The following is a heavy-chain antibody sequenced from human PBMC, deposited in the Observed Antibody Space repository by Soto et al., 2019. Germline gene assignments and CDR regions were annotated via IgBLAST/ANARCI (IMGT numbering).Heavy chain of an antibody. J-gene: IGHJ5*02. V-gene: IGHV1-18*01. Sequence: QVQLVQSGAEVKKPGASVKVSCKASGYTFTSYGISWVRQAPGQGLEWMGWISAYNGNTNYAQKLQGRVTMTTDTSTSTAYMELRSLRSDDTAVYYCARGVLGYCSSTSCRTPHNWFDPWGQGTLVTVSS. D-gene: IGHD2-2*01. CDR1: GYTFTSYG. CDR3: ARGVLGYCSSTSCRTPHNWFDP. CDR2: ISAYNGNT.